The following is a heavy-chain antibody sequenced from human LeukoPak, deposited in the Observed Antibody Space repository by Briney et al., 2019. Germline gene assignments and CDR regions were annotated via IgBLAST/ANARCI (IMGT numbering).Heavy chain of an antibody. V-gene: IGHV4-39*01. CDR1: GGSISSSSYY. CDR3: ARQWYDSSGYYFDY. J-gene: IGHJ4*02. CDR2: IYYSGST. Sequence: SDTLSLTCTVSGGSISSSSYYWGWIRQPPGKRLEWIGSIYYSGSTYYNPSLKSRVTISVDTSKNQFSLKLSSVTAADTAVYYCARQWYDSSGYYFDYWGQGTLVTVSS. D-gene: IGHD3-22*01.